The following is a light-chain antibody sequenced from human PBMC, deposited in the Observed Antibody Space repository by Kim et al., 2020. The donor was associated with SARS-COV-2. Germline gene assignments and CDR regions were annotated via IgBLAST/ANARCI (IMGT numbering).Light chain of an antibody. CDR3: HQYMRSPYS. CDR1: QRISSNY. CDR2: DAS. J-gene: IGKJ2*03. V-gene: IGKV3-20*01. Sequence: EILLTQSPGTLSLSPGERATLSCRANQRISSNYLAWYQHKPGQSPTLLIHDASNRATGIPDRFSGSGSGTDFTLTISRLGPEGFAVYYCHQYMRSPYSFGQGTKLEN.